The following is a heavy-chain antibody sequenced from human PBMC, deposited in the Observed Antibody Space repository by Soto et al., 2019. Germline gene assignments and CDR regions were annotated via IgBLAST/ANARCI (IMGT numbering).Heavy chain of an antibody. D-gene: IGHD3-3*01. CDR1: GFTFSNYE. CDR2: ITSGSGSTV. Sequence: QSGGSLRLSCAAPGFTFSNYEMNWVRQAPGKGLEWVAYITSGSGSTVHYADSVKGRFTISRDNARRALYLQMNSLRAEDTAVYYCARDRSAPFEYWGQGALVTVS. V-gene: IGHV3-48*03. J-gene: IGHJ4*02. CDR3: ARDRSAPFEY.